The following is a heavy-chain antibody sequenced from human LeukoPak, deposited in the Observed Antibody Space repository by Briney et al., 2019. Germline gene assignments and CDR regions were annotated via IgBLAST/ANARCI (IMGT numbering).Heavy chain of an antibody. CDR1: GGSISSYS. V-gene: IGHV4-30-2*01. CDR3: ARGAGVRGPSGYSYIHAFDI. D-gene: IGHD5-18*01. CDR2: IYHSGST. Sequence: PSETLSLTCTVSGGSISSYSWSWIRQPPGKGLEWIGYIYHSGSTYYNPSLKSRVTISVDRSKNQFSLKLSSVTAADTAVYYCARGAGVRGPSGYSYIHAFDIWGQGTMVTVSS. J-gene: IGHJ3*02.